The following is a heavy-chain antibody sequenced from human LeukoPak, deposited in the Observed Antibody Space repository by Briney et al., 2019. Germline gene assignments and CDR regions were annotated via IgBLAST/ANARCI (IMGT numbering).Heavy chain of an antibody. CDR1: GGSFSGYY. CDR3: ARQATGYSSGWYPPD. V-gene: IGHV4-34*01. Sequence: SETLSLTCAVYGGSFSGYYWSWIRQPPGKGLEWIGEINHSGSTNYNPSLKSRVTISVDTSKNQFSLKLSSVTAADTAVYYCARQATGYSSGWYPPDWGQGTLVTVSS. D-gene: IGHD6-19*01. CDR2: INHSGST. J-gene: IGHJ4*02.